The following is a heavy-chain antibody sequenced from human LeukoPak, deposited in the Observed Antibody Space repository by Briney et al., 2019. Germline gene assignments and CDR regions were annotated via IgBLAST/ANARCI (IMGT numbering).Heavy chain of an antibody. Sequence: KTGGSLRLSCAASGFTFSSYSMNWVRQAPGKGLEWVSYISSSSSTIYYADSVKGRFTISRDNAKNSLYLQMNSLRAEDTAVYYCASRSKPIFGVVIIPDYYYYYMDVWGKGTTVTVSS. CDR2: ISSSSSTI. CDR1: GFTFSSYS. CDR3: ASRSKPIFGVVIIPDYYYYYMDV. J-gene: IGHJ6*03. V-gene: IGHV3-48*01. D-gene: IGHD3-3*02.